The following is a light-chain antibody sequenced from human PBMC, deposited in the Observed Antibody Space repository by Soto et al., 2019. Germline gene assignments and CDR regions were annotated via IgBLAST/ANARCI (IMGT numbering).Light chain of an antibody. CDR3: QQYGSSPIT. J-gene: IGKJ5*01. CDR2: GAS. Sequence: EIVLTQSPGTLSLSPGERGTLCCRASHSFSSSYLAWYQQKPGQAPRLLIHGASSRATGIPDRISGSGSGTDFTLTISRLEPEDFAVYYCQQYGSSPITFGQGTRLEI. V-gene: IGKV3-20*01. CDR1: HSFSSSY.